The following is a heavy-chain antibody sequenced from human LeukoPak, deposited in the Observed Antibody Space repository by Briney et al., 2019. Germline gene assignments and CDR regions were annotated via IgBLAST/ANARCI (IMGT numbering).Heavy chain of an antibody. D-gene: IGHD3-10*01. V-gene: IGHV4-39*07. CDR1: GGSISSSSYY. CDR3: ARDTGGELSLWFGELRYAFDI. J-gene: IGHJ3*02. CDR2: IYYSGST. Sequence: PSETLSLTCTVSGGSISSSSYYWGWIRQPPGKGLEWIGGIYYSGSTYYNPSLKSRVTISVDKSKNQFSLKLSSVTAADTAVYYCARDTGGELSLWFGELRYAFDIWGQGTMVTVSS.